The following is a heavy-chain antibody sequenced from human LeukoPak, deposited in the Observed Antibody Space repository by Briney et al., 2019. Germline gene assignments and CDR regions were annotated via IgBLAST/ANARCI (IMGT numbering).Heavy chain of an antibody. V-gene: IGHV4-59*08. CDR1: GGSISSYY. Sequence: SETLSLTCTVSGGSISSYYWSWIREPPGKGLEWIAYISDIGSINYNPSLKSRVTISLDTSKNQFSLKLSSVTAADTAVYYCAGHHPRNTVDFWGQGTLVTVSS. CDR2: ISDIGSI. CDR3: AGHHPRNTVDF. D-gene: IGHD2/OR15-2a*01. J-gene: IGHJ4*02.